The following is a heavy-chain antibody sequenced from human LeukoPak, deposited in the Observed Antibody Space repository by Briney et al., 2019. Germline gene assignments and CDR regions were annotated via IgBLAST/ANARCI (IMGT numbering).Heavy chain of an antibody. CDR1: GFTFDDYA. CDR2: ISWNSGRI. D-gene: IGHD6-25*01. Sequence: PGGPLRLSCAASGFTFDDYAMHWVRQPPGKGLEWVSGISWNSGRIGYADSVKGRFTISRDNAKNSLYLQMNSLRPEATALYYCARDMTGSSGWQYFDYWGQGTLVTVSS. V-gene: IGHV3-9*01. J-gene: IGHJ4*02. CDR3: ARDMTGSSGWQYFDY.